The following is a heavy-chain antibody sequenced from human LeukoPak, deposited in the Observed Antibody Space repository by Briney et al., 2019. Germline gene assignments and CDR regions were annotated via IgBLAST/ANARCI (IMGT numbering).Heavy chain of an antibody. D-gene: IGHD1-26*01. CDR1: GVSITNYY. V-gene: IGHV4-4*07. CDR2: MYISRST. Sequence: SETLSLTCTVSGVSITNYYWAWIRQPGGKGLEWIGRMYISRSTNYNPSLKSRVSISIDKTKNQFSLKLRSVTAADTAIYYSARDYLVGAPLDSWGQGTLVTVSS. J-gene: IGHJ4*02. CDR3: ARDYLVGAPLDS.